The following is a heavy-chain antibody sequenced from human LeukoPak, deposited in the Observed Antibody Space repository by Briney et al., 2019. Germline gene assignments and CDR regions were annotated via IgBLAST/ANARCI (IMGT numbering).Heavy chain of an antibody. D-gene: IGHD6-6*01. CDR2: IVVGSGNT. CDR1: GFTFTSSA. Sequence: SVKVSCKASGFTFTSSAVQWVRQARGQRLEWIGWIVVGSGNTNYAQKFQERVTITRDMSTSTAYMELSSLRSEDTAVYYCAAGIQSIAVCDYWGQGTLVTVSS. V-gene: IGHV1-58*01. J-gene: IGHJ4*02. CDR3: AAGIQSIAVCDY.